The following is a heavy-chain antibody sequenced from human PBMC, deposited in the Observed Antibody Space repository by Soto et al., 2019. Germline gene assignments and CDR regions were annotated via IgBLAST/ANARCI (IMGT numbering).Heavy chain of an antibody. D-gene: IGHD4-17*01. CDR3: VGTGTTDDY. Sequence: SETLSLTCSVSGASVRSGDYYWSCIRQAPGKGLEWIGYIYNSGGSYYNPSLKGRLTISIDTSKNQFSLKLNSVTAADTAIYYCVGTGTTDDYWGRGTLGTVSS. J-gene: IGHJ4*02. CDR2: IYNSGGS. CDR1: GASVRSGDYY. V-gene: IGHV4-30-4*01.